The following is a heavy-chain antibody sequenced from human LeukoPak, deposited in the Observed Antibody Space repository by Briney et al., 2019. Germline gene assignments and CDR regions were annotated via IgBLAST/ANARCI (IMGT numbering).Heavy chain of an antibody. CDR2: IYHSGST. J-gene: IGHJ4*02. Sequence: PSETLSLTCAVSGYSISSGYYWGWIRQPPGKGLEWIGSIYHSGSTYYNPSLKSRVTISVDTSKNQFSLKLSSVTAADTAVYYCARSPLREGSGWYYFDYWGQGTLVTVSS. CDR1: GYSISSGYY. D-gene: IGHD6-19*01. CDR3: ARSPLREGSGWYYFDY. V-gene: IGHV4-38-2*01.